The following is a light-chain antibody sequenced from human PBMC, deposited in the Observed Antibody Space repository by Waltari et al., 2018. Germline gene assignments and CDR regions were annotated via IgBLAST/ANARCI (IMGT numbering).Light chain of an antibody. J-gene: IGKJ1*01. CDR1: QGIDNS. CDR3: QQYYNTPRT. Sequence: DAQMTQSPSSLSASVGDRVTITCRASQGIDNSLGWYQQKPGKAPKLLVFGASRLQSGVPSRFSGSWSGAHYTLTITSLQPEDFGTYYCQQYYNTPRTFGQGTKVEIK. CDR2: GAS. V-gene: IGKV1-NL1*01.